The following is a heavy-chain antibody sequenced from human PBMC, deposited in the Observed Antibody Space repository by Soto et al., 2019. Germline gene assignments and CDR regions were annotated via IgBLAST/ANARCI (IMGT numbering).Heavy chain of an antibody. CDR1: GFTFSNYG. CDR2: ILYDGSNK. Sequence: GGSLRLSCAASGFTFSNYGMHWVRQAPGKGLEWVALILYDGSNKYYADSVKGRFTISRDNSKNTLYLQVSSLRAEDTAVYYCAKSRDAYNFYFYYGMDVWGQGTSVTVSS. V-gene: IGHV3-30*18. J-gene: IGHJ6*02. D-gene: IGHD1-1*01. CDR3: AKSRDAYNFYFYYGMDV.